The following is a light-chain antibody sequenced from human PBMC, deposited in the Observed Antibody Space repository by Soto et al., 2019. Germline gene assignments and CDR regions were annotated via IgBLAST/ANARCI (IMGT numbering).Light chain of an antibody. CDR2: SNN. V-gene: IGLV1-44*01. CDR1: SSNIGSNT. CDR3: AAWDDSLNGPVL. Sequence: QAVVTQPPSASGTPGQRVTISCSGSSSNIGSNTVNWYQQLPGTAPKLLIYSNNQRPSGVPDRFSGSKSVTSASLAISGLQSEDEADYYCAAWDDSLNGPVLFGGGTKVTVL. J-gene: IGLJ2*01.